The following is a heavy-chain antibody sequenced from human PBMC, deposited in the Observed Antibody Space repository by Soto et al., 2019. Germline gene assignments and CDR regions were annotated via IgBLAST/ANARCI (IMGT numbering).Heavy chain of an antibody. CDR1: GGSFSGYY. CDR3: ARATSPSYYYDSSGYKY. Sequence: SETLSLTCAVYGGSFSGYYWSWIRQPPGKGLEWIGEINHSGSTNYNPSLKSRVTISVDTSKNQFSLKLSSVTAADTAVYYCARATSPSYYYDSSGYKYWGQGTLVTV. D-gene: IGHD3-22*01. V-gene: IGHV4-34*01. J-gene: IGHJ4*02. CDR2: INHSGST.